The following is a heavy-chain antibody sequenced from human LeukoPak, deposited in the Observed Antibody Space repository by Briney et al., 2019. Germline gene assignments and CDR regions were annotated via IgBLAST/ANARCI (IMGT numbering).Heavy chain of an antibody. J-gene: IGHJ5*02. V-gene: IGHV1-69*04. CDR3: AREIGIVVVVAVTYNWFDP. D-gene: IGHD2-15*01. CDR2: IIPILGIA. CDR1: GGTFSSYA. Sequence: SVKVSCKASGGTFSSYAISWVRQAPGQGLEWMGRIIPILGIANYAQKFQGRVTITADKSTSTAYMELSSLRSEDTAVYYCAREIGIVVVVAVTYNWFDPWGQGTLVTVSS.